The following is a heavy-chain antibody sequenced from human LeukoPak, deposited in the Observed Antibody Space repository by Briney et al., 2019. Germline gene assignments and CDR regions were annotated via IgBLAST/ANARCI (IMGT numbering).Heavy chain of an antibody. Sequence: SETLSLTCTVSGGSISSSSYYWGWIRQPPGKGLEWIGSIYHSGSTYYNPSLKSRVTISVDTSKNQFSLKLSSVTAADTAVYYCARKITIFGVDNHAFDIWGQGTMVTVSS. V-gene: IGHV4-39*07. CDR1: GGSISSSSYY. D-gene: IGHD3-3*01. CDR3: ARKITIFGVDNHAFDI. J-gene: IGHJ3*02. CDR2: IYHSGST.